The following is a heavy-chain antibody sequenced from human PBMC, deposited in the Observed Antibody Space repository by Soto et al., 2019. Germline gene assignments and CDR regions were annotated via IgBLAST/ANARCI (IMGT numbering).Heavy chain of an antibody. CDR3: ARSMRGGLRTLDY. CDR2: INHSGST. D-gene: IGHD5-12*01. Sequence: QVQLQQWGAGLLKPSETLSLTCAVYGGSFSGYYWSWIRQPPGKGLEWIGEINHSGSTNYNPSLKRRVTISVDTSKNQFSLNPGSVTGADTAAYYCARSMRGGLRTLDYWGQGPMVTVSS. J-gene: IGHJ4*02. CDR1: GGSFSGYY. V-gene: IGHV4-34*01.